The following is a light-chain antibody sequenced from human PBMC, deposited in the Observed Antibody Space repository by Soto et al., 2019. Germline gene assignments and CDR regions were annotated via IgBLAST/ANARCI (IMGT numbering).Light chain of an antibody. V-gene: IGKV3-20*01. CDR3: QQYGTSPWT. CDR1: QTVSSNF. J-gene: IGKJ1*01. CDR2: GVS. Sequence: EIVLTQSPGTLSLSPGERATLSCRASQTVSSNFLAWYQQKPGQAPRLLIYGVSSRASGIPDRFSGSGSGTDFTLTISRLEPDDFAVYYCQQYGTSPWTFGQGTKVDIK.